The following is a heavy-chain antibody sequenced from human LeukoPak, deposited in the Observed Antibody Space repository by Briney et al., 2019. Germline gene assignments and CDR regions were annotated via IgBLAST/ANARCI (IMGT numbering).Heavy chain of an antibody. CDR2: INPSGGST. D-gene: IGHD6-19*01. CDR3: ARVGYSSGWYNYFDY. J-gene: IGHJ4*02. V-gene: IGHV1-46*01. Sequence: ASVKVSCKASGYTFTSYYMHWVRQAPGQGLEWMGIINPSGGSTSYAQKFQGRVTMTRDTSTSTVYMEPSSLRSEDTAVYYCARVGYSSGWYNYFDYWGQGTLVTVSS. CDR1: GYTFTSYY.